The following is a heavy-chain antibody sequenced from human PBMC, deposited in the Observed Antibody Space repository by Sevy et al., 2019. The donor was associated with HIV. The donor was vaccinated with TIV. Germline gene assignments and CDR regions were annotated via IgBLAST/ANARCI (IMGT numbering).Heavy chain of an antibody. Sequence: GGSLRLSCAASGFIFRSYAKSWVRQAPGKGLEWVSGISGSGGSTYYADSVKGRFTISRDNFKNTLYLQMNSLRAEDTAVYYCAKAGATKDGMDVWGQGTTVTVSS. CDR3: AKAGATKDGMDV. V-gene: IGHV3-23*01. D-gene: IGHD5-12*01. CDR1: GFIFRSYA. CDR2: ISGSGGST. J-gene: IGHJ6*02.